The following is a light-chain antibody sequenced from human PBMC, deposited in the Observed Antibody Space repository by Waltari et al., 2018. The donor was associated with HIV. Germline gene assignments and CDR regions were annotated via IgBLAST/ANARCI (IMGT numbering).Light chain of an antibody. V-gene: IGKV1-5*03. CDR3: QQYSNYPGT. CDR2: KAS. J-gene: IGKJ2*02. CDR1: QSISSW. Sequence: DIQMTQSPSPLSASLGDRVTITCRASQSISSWLAWYQQKPGNAPKLLIYKASSLESGVPSRFSGSGSGPEFTLTISSLQPDDFATYYCQQYSNYPGTFGQGTKLEIK.